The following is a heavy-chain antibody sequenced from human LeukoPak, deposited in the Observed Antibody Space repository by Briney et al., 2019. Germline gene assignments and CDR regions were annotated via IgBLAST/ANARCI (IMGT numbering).Heavy chain of an antibody. CDR1: GGSTSTYY. CDR2: IDYRGST. J-gene: IGHJ3*02. CDR3: ARSRSGYSYDHAAFEI. V-gene: IGHV4-59*01. Sequence: PSETLSLTCTVSGGSTSTYYWSWIRQPPGKGLEWIAYIDYRGSTTYNPSLRSRVTISVDTSRNQFSLKLSSVTAADTAVYYCARSRSGYSYDHAAFEIWGQGTMVTVSS. D-gene: IGHD5-18*01.